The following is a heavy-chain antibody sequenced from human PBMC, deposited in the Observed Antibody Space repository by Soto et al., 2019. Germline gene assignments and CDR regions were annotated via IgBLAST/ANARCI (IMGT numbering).Heavy chain of an antibody. V-gene: IGHV1-18*01. D-gene: IGHD3-10*01. Sequence: ASVKVSCKASGYTFTSYGISWVRQAPVQGLEWMGWISAYNGNTNYAQKLQGRVTMTTDTSTSTAYMELRSLRSDDTAVYYCARKGWRITMVRGVTHVDYWGQGTLVTVPQ. CDR1: GYTFTSYG. CDR3: ARKGWRITMVRGVTHVDY. CDR2: ISAYNGNT. J-gene: IGHJ4*02.